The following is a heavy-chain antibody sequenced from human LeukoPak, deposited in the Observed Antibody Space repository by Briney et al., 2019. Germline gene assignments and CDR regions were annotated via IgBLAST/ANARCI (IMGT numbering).Heavy chain of an antibody. Sequence: GGSLRLSCAASGFTFSSYGMHWVRQAPGKGLEWVAVISYDGSNKYYADSVKGRFTISRDNSKNTLDLQMNSLRGEDTAVYYCAKDFDYGSGRREFDPWGQGTLVTVSS. CDR2: ISYDGSNK. CDR3: AKDFDYGSGRREFDP. CDR1: GFTFSSYG. D-gene: IGHD3-10*01. J-gene: IGHJ5*02. V-gene: IGHV3-30*18.